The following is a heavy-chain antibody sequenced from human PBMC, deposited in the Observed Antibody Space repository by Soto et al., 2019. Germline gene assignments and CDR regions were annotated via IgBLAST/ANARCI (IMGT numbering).Heavy chain of an antibody. CDR1: GGTFSSYV. CDR2: IIPIFGTA. CDR3: ARRYGDYLDY. V-gene: IGHV1-69*05. D-gene: IGHD4-17*01. J-gene: IGHJ4*02. Sequence: SVKVSCKASGGTFSSYVISWVRQAPGQGLEWMGGIIPIFGTANYAQKFQGRVTITTDKSTSTAYMELRSLRSDDTAAYYCARRYGDYLDYWGQGTLVTVSS.